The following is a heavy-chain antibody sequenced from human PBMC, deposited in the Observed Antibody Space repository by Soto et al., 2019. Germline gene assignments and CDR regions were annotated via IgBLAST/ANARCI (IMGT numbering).Heavy chain of an antibody. Sequence: GGSLRLSCAASGFTFSSYGMHWVRQAPGKGLEWVAVISYDGSNKYYADSVKGRFTISRDNSKNTLYLQMNSLRAEDTAVYYCAKDLWMVRGPTRGDYYYGMDVWGQGTTVTVSS. V-gene: IGHV3-30*18. J-gene: IGHJ6*02. D-gene: IGHD3-10*01. CDR2: ISYDGSNK. CDR1: GFTFSSYG. CDR3: AKDLWMVRGPTRGDYYYGMDV.